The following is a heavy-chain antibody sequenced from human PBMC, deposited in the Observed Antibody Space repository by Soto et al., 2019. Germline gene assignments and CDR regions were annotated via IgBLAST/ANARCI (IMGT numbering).Heavy chain of an antibody. V-gene: IGHV3-23*01. Sequence: SLRLSCAASGFTFSSYAMSWVRQAPGKGLEWVSAISGSGGSTYYADSVKGRFTISRDNSKNTLYLQMNSLRAEDTAVYYCAKYHYDSSGYPRFDPWGQGTLGTVSS. D-gene: IGHD3-22*01. CDR1: GFTFSSYA. CDR3: AKYHYDSSGYPRFDP. J-gene: IGHJ5*02. CDR2: ISGSGGST.